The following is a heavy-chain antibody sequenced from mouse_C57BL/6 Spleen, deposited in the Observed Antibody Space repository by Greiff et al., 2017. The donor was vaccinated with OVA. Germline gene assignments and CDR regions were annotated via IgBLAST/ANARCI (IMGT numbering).Heavy chain of an antibody. CDR1: GYTFTSYW. CDR3: ARWGTGTGEGFAY. D-gene: IGHD4-1*01. V-gene: IGHV1-52*01. J-gene: IGHJ3*01. CDR2: IDPSDSET. Sequence: LQPGAELVRPGSSVKLSCKASGYTFTSYWMHWVKQRPIQGLEWIGNIDPSDSETHYNQKFKDKATLTVDKSSSTAYMQLSSLTSEDSAVYYCARWGTGTGEGFAYWGQGTLVTVSA.